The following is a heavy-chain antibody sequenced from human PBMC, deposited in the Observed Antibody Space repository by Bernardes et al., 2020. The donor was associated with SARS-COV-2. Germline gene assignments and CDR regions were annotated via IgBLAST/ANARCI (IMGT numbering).Heavy chain of an antibody. CDR2: INHSGST. CDR1: GGSFSGYY. V-gene: IGHV4-34*01. D-gene: IGHD2-15*01. J-gene: IGHJ6*03. Sequence: SETLSLTCAVYGGSFSGYYWSWIRKPPGKGLEWIGEINHSGSTNYNPSLKSRVTISVDTSKNQFSLKLSSVTAADTAVYYCARGQGGGYCSGGSCLHAGGYYYMDVWGKGTTVTVSS. CDR3: ARGQGGGYCSGGSCLHAGGYYYMDV.